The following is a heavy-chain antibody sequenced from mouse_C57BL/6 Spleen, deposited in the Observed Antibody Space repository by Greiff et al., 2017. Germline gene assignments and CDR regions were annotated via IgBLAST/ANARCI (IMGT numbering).Heavy chain of an antibody. V-gene: IGHV1-82*01. Sequence: VQLQQSGPELVKPGASVKISCKASGYAFSSSWMNWVQQRPGKGLEWIGRIYPGDGDTNYNGKFKGKATLTADKSSSTAYMQLSSLTSEDSAVYFCARSNYGTPLGYWGQGTTLTVSS. CDR1: GYAFSSSW. CDR2: IYPGDGDT. J-gene: IGHJ2*01. D-gene: IGHD1-1*01. CDR3: ARSNYGTPLGY.